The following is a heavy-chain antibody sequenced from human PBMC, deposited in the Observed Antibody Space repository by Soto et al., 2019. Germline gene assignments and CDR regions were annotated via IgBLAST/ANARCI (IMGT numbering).Heavy chain of an antibody. CDR1: GGSISSYY. J-gene: IGHJ6*03. CDR2: IYYSGST. D-gene: IGHD1-7*01. Sequence: ASETLSLTCTVSGGSISSYYWSWIRQPPGKGLEWIGYIYYSGSTNYNPSLKSRVTISVDTSKNQFSLKLSSVTAADTAVYYCARVGATGTTYYYYYMDVWGKGTTVTVSS. CDR3: ARVGATGTTYYYYYMDV. V-gene: IGHV4-59*01.